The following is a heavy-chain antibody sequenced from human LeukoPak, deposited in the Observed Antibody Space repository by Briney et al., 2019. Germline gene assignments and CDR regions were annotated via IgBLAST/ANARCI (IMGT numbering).Heavy chain of an antibody. Sequence: PVGSPRLSCAASGFTFSSYSMTWVRQAPGKGLEWVSSISSSSSYIYYADSVKGRFTISRDNAKNSLYLQMNSLRAEDTAVYYCARDLWYGRTYWGQGTLVTVSS. J-gene: IGHJ4*02. CDR2: ISSSSSYI. D-gene: IGHD6-13*01. CDR3: ARDLWYGRTY. CDR1: GFTFSSYS. V-gene: IGHV3-21*01.